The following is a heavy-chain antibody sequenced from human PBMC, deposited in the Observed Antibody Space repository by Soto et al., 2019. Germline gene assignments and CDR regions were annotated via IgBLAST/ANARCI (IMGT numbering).Heavy chain of an antibody. Sequence: LSLTCTVSSVSFSIGGYYWILIRQHPGKGLEWIGYIYYSGSTYYNPSLKSRVTVSVDTSKNQFSLKLSSVTAADTAVYYCARTPPTNNYYYYGMEVWGQGTTVTVS. D-gene: IGHD1-1*01. CDR2: IYYSGST. V-gene: IGHV4-31*03. CDR3: ARTPPTNNYYYYGMEV. J-gene: IGHJ6*02. CDR1: SVSFSIGGYY.